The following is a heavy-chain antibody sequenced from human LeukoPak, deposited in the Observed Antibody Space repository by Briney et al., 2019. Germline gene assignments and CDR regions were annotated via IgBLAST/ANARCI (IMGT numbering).Heavy chain of an antibody. Sequence: GASVTVSFTSSGYTFTFYYIYWVRQAPGQGLEWMGWINPNSGDTHYAQKFQGGVTMTRDTSFSTTYLELSRLRSDDTAVYYCASTDHLEYWGQGTLVTVSS. CDR2: INPNSGDT. CDR1: GYTFTFYY. J-gene: IGHJ4*02. CDR3: ASTDHLEY. V-gene: IGHV1-2*02.